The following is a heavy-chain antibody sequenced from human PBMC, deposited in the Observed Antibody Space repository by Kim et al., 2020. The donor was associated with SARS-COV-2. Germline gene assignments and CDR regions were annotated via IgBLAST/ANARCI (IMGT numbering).Heavy chain of an antibody. V-gene: IGHV3-21*01. CDR1: GFTFSSYS. D-gene: IGHD6-19*01. Sequence: GGSLRLSCAASGFTFSSYSMNWVRQAPGKGLEWVSSISSSSSYIYYADSVKGRFTISRDNAKNSLYLQMNSLRAEDTAVYYCARDRGSGWSLHYPRFDYWGQGTLVTVSS. CDR3: ARDRGSGWSLHYPRFDY. CDR2: ISSSSSYI. J-gene: IGHJ4*02.